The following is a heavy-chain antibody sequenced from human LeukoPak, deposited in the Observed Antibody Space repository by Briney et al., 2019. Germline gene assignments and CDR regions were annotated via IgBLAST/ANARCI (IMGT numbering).Heavy chain of an antibody. D-gene: IGHD2-15*01. CDR2: IYYSGST. Sequence: SETLSLTCTVSGGSISSYYWSWIRQPPGKGLEWIGYIYYSGSTNYNPSLKSRVTISVDTSKNQFSLKLSSVTAADTAVYYCARGLLGSNYFDYWGQGTLVTVSS. V-gene: IGHV4-59*01. CDR3: ARGLLGSNYFDY. J-gene: IGHJ4*02. CDR1: GGSISSYY.